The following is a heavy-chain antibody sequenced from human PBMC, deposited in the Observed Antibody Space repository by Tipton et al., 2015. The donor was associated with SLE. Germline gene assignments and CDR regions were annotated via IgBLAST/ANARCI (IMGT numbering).Heavy chain of an antibody. CDR3: ARWVKKRGNNWFDP. Sequence: QSGAEVKKPGASVKVSCKASGYTFTSYGISWVRQAPGQGLEWMGWISAYNGNTNYAQKLQGRVTMTTDTSTSTAYMELRSLRSDDSDVYYCARWVKKRGNNWFDPWGQGTLVTVSS. CDR1: GYTFTSYG. D-gene: IGHD7-27*01. CDR2: ISAYNGNT. J-gene: IGHJ5*02. V-gene: IGHV1-18*01.